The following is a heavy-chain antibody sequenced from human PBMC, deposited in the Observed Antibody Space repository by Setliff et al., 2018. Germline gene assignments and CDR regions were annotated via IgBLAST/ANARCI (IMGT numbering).Heavy chain of an antibody. V-gene: IGHV4-38-2*01. D-gene: IGHD5-18*01. CDR2: IYHGGTT. CDR1: GYSISSGYY. CDR3: ARGRGGYSYGYFHY. J-gene: IGHJ4*02. Sequence: SETLSLTCAVSGYSISSGYYWSWTRQPAGKGLEWIGSIYHGGTTYYNPSLKSRVTISVDTSKNQFSLKLSSVTAADTAVYYCARGRGGYSYGYFHYWGQGTLVTVSS.